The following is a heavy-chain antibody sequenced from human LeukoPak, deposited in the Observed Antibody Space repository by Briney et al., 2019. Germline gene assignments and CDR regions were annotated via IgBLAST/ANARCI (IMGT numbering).Heavy chain of an antibody. V-gene: IGHV1-8*02. CDR3: ARGKGGFDP. Sequence: ASVKVSCKASGGTFSSYAISWVRQAPGQGLEWMGWMNPNSGNTGYAQKFQGRVTMTRNTSISTAYMELSSLRSEDTAVYYCARGKGGFDPWGQGTLVTVSS. CDR2: MNPNSGNT. J-gene: IGHJ5*02. CDR1: GGTFSSYA.